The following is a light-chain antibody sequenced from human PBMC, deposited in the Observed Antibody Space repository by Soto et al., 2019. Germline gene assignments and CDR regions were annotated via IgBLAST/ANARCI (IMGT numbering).Light chain of an antibody. CDR2: GAS. Sequence: DIAMTQSPVTLSASPGERVTLSCRASQSVNINLAWYQQRPGQAPRVLIYGASNRASGIPDRFSGSGSGTDFTLTISSLEPDDFALYYCQQYKDWPPLTFGGGTRVEIK. V-gene: IGKV3D-15*01. J-gene: IGKJ4*01. CDR3: QQYKDWPPLT. CDR1: QSVNIN.